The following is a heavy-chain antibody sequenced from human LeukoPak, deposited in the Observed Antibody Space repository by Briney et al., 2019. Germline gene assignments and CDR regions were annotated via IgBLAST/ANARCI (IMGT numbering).Heavy chain of an antibody. CDR2: TYYKSKWYN. J-gene: IGHJ4*02. CDR3: ARYNWNDGARYFDY. CDR1: GDSVSSSSIA. D-gene: IGHD1-20*01. Sequence: SQTLSLTCAISGDSVSSSSIAWNWIRLSPSRGLEWLGRTYYKSKWYNDYAVSVKSRININPDTSKNQFSLQLNSVTPEDTAVYYWARYNWNDGARYFDYWGQGILVTVSS. V-gene: IGHV6-1*01.